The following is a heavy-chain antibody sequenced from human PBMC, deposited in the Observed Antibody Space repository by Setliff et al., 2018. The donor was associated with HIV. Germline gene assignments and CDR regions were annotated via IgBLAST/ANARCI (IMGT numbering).Heavy chain of an antibody. CDR2: ISPYTGGT. J-gene: IGHJ3*02. Sequence: ASVKVSCKASGYTFSDYYIHWVRQAPGQGFEWMGRISPYTGGTKFAQKFQGSVTMTRDTSISTAYMELRRLRSDDTAVYYCASQFGAYDSSGYEHDAFNIWGQGTMVTVS. D-gene: IGHD3-22*01. CDR1: GYTFSDYY. CDR3: ASQFGAYDSSGYEHDAFNI. V-gene: IGHV1-2*06.